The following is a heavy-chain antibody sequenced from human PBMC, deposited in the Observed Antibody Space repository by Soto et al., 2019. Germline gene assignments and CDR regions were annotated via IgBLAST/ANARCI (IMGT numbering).Heavy chain of an antibody. CDR3: AKKEGGSFSSQYFDY. CDR2: ISGSGTNT. D-gene: IGHD1-26*01. V-gene: IGHV3-23*01. CDR1: GFTFSSYA. J-gene: IGHJ4*02. Sequence: PGGSLRLSCAASGFTFSSYAMSWVRQAPGKGLEWVSDISGSGTNTYYADFVKGWFTISRDNLQNTLFLQVNSLRAEDTAVYYCAKKEGGSFSSQYFDYWGQGTLVTVSS.